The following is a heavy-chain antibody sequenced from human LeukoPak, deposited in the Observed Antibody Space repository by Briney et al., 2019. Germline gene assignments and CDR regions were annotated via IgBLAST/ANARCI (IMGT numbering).Heavy chain of an antibody. CDR2: ISAYNGNT. Sequence: ASVKVACKASGYTFTSYGISWVRQAPGQGLEWMGWISAYNGNTNYAQKLQGRVTMTTGTSTSTAYMELRRLRSDATAVYYCARGYYYDSSGNTPFDYWGQGTLVTVST. D-gene: IGHD3-22*01. CDR3: ARGYYYDSSGNTPFDY. CDR1: GYTFTSYG. J-gene: IGHJ4*02. V-gene: IGHV1-18*01.